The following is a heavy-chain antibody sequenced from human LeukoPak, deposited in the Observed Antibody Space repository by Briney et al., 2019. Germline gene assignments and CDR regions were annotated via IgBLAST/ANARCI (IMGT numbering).Heavy chain of an antibody. D-gene: IGHD6-13*01. CDR2: ISGSGGST. Sequence: GGSLRFSCVASGFTFSTYAMSWVRQAPGKGLEWVSVISGSGGSTYYADSVKGRFTISRDNSKNTLYLQMNSLRAEDTAVYYCASGGYSSSWYGFYWGQGTLVTVSS. CDR1: GFTFSTYA. CDR3: ASGGYSSSWYGFY. J-gene: IGHJ4*02. V-gene: IGHV3-23*01.